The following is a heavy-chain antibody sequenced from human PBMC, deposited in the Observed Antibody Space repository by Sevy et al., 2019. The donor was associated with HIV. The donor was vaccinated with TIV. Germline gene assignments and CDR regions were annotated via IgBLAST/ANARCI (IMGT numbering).Heavy chain of an antibody. Sequence: GGSLRLSCAASGFTFSSYAMSWVRQAPGKGLEWVSAISGSGGSTYYADSVKGRFTISRDNSKNTRYLQMNSLRAEDTAVYYGAKDKERHYYDSSGYMGPYYFDYWGQGTLVTVSS. CDR1: GFTFSSYA. V-gene: IGHV3-23*01. J-gene: IGHJ4*02. D-gene: IGHD3-22*01. CDR3: AKDKERHYYDSSGYMGPYYFDY. CDR2: ISGSGGST.